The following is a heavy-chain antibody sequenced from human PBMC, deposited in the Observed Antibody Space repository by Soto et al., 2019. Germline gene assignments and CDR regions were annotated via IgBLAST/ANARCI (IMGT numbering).Heavy chain of an antibody. V-gene: IGHV3-11*01. CDR3: ARDMSPEFVVVAAAIPTSGYYGMDV. CDR2: ISSSGSPI. D-gene: IGHD2-2*01. Sequence: GGSLRLSSAASGFTFRDYYMSWIRQAPGKGREGVSYISSSGSPIYYADSVKGRFTISRDNAKNSLYLQMNSLRAEDTAVYFCARDMSPEFVVVAAAIPTSGYYGMDVWGQGTTVTVSS. J-gene: IGHJ6*02. CDR1: GFTFRDYY.